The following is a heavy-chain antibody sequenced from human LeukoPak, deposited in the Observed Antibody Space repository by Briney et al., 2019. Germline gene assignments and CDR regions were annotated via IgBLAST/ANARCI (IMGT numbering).Heavy chain of an antibody. V-gene: IGHV1-2*04. CDR2: INPNSGGT. J-gene: IGHJ3*02. D-gene: IGHD3-3*01. Sequence: ASVKVSCKASGYTFTGYYMHWVRQAPGQGLEWMGWINPNSGGTNYAQKFQGWVTMTRDTSISTAYMELSRLRSDDTAVYYCATVGAIFGVVIRGAFDIWGQGTMVTVSS. CDR3: ATVGAIFGVVIRGAFDI. CDR1: GYTFTGYY.